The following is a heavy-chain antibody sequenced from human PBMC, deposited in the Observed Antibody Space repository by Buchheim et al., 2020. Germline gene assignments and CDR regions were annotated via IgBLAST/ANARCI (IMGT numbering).Heavy chain of an antibody. CDR1: GFIFNDYY. D-gene: IGHD3-3*01. Sequence: VQLSESGGGLVQPGGSLRLSCAASGFIFNDYYMTWIRQAPGKGLEWISYVSPSSSTIYYADSVKGRFTISRDNAQNSLYLQMNSLRADDTAVDYCARTIWQREAPWGYLDLWGRGTL. CDR3: ARTIWQREAPWGYLDL. V-gene: IGHV3-11*01. CDR2: VSPSSSTI. J-gene: IGHJ2*01.